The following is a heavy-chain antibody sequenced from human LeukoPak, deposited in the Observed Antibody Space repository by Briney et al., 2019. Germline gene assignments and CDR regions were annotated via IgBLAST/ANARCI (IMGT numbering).Heavy chain of an antibody. D-gene: IGHD1-7*01. CDR3: AKVGQLELRSADY. V-gene: IGHV4-59*01. CDR2: IYYSGST. Sequence: SETLSLTCTVSGGSISSYYWSWIRQPPGKGLEWIGYIYYSGSTNYNPSLKSRVTISVDTSKNQFSLKLSSVTAADTAVYYCAKVGQLELRSADYWGQGTLVTVSS. J-gene: IGHJ4*02. CDR1: GGSISSYY.